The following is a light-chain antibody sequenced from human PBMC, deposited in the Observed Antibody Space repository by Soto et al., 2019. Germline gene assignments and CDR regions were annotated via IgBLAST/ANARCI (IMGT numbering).Light chain of an antibody. Sequence: IQMTQSPTTLSSSVGDRVTITCRASHSLIKWLAWYQQKPGKAPKLLIYEASTLQSGVPSRFSGSGSGTEFTLTISSLQPDDFATYYCQQYNSYSLLFGQGTKADIK. CDR2: EAS. J-gene: IGKJ1*01. CDR3: QQYNSYSLL. V-gene: IGKV1-5*03. CDR1: HSLIKW.